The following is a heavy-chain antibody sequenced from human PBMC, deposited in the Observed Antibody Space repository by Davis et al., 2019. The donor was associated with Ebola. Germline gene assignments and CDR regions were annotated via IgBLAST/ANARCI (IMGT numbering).Heavy chain of an antibody. V-gene: IGHV4-34*01. CDR3: ARVDYHHISVSATNYWYFDP. CDR2: IDPSGST. Sequence: PSETLSLTCVVQGGSLSAYYWTWIRQPPGRGLEWIGEIDPSGSTKFNPSLKSRVTMSVETSGNHFSLKINSVTAADTAVYYCARVDYHHISVSATNYWYFDPWGQGTLVTVSS. J-gene: IGHJ4*02. D-gene: IGHD2-21*01. CDR1: GGSLSAYY.